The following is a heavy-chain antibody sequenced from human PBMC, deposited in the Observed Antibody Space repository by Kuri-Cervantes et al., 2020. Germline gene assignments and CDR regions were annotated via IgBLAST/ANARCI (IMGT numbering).Heavy chain of an antibody. J-gene: IGHJ6*03. CDR1: EFTFSDYG. V-gene: IGHV3-30*02. Sequence: GGSLRLSCAASEFTFSDYGIHWVRQAPGKGLEWVAFIGSEGNIDYTGSVKGRFTISRDNSKSTPYLQMNSLRADDTAVYYCAKEAIYRGITNYYYYLDVWGKGTTVTVSS. CDR2: IGSEGNI. CDR3: AKEAIYRGITNYYYYLDV. D-gene: IGHD3-10*01.